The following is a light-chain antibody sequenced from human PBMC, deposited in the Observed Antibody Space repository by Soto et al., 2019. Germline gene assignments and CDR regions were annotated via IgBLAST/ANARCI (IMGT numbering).Light chain of an antibody. CDR3: TLYMSSSLF. V-gene: IGLV2-14*01. CDR2: EVR. Sequence: QSALTQPASVSVSPGQSITMSCTGSSSDVGTYNSVSWYQHHPGRAPKLIIYEVRNRPSGVSDRFSGSKSGNTASLTISGLQAEDEADYYCTLYMSSSLFFGGGTQLTVL. CDR1: SSDVGTYNS. J-gene: IGLJ2*01.